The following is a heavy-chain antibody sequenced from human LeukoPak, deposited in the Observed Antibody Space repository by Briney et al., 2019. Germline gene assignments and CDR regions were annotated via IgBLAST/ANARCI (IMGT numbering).Heavy chain of an antibody. V-gene: IGHV1-2*02. D-gene: IGHD3-10*01. CDR3: ARDLKDDGFGAEGSLDF. CDR2: IDPNNGAT. CDR1: GYTFTSNY. J-gene: IGHJ4*02. Sequence: ASVKVSCKALGYTFTSNYVIWVRQAPGQGPEWVDWIDPNNGATYYAQQFQGRVTMARDTSSTTVYMGLDSLTSDDTAVYYCARDLKDDGFGAEGSLDFWGQGTLVTVSS.